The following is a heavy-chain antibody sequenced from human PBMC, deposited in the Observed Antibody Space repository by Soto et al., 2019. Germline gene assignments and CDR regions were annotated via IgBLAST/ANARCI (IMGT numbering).Heavy chain of an antibody. CDR1: GYAFINFW. J-gene: IGHJ4*02. CDR2: IYPTNSET. D-gene: IGHD3-10*01. Sequence: GESLKISCKGSGYAFINFWIGWVRQMPGKGLGWIGIIYPTNSETRYSPSFQGQVTMSVDKSTATAYLQWSSLKASDTGIYYCARPGGSGTYYKFDYWGQGTPVTVS. V-gene: IGHV5-51*01. CDR3: ARPGGSGTYYKFDY.